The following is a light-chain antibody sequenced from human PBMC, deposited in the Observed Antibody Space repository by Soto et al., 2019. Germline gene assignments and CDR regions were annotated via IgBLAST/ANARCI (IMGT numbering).Light chain of an antibody. Sequence: DIQMTQSPSSLSASVGDRVTITCRASQRSSNYLTWYQQKPGKVPKLLIYAASTLQSGVPSRFSGSGSGTDFTLTISSLQPEDVATYYCQKYNSASLTFGGGTKVDI. V-gene: IGKV1-27*01. J-gene: IGKJ4*01. CDR3: QKYNSASLT. CDR2: AAS. CDR1: QRSSNY.